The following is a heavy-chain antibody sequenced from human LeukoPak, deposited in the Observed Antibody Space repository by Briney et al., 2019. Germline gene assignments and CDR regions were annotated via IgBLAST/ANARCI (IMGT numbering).Heavy chain of an antibody. D-gene: IGHD1-26*01. J-gene: IGHJ4*02. V-gene: IGHV4-30-2*01. CDR1: GGSISSGGYS. CDR3: ARVVGATTPDY. Sequence: PSQTLSLTCAVSGGSISSGGYSWSWIRQPPGKGLEWIGYIYHSGSTYYNPSLKSRVTISVDRSKNQFSLKLSSVTAADTAVYYCARVVGATTPDYWGQGTLVTVSS. CDR2: IYHSGST.